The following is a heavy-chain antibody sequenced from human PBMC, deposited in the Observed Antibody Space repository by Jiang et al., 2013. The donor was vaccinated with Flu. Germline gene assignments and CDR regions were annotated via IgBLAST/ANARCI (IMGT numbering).Heavy chain of an antibody. CDR3: AGCIGGNCFVGGDSFDI. V-gene: IGHV5-10-1*01. CDR1: RNSFISYW. CDR2: IDPSDSYT. D-gene: IGHD2-15*01. Sequence: PGESLRISCKGSRNSFISYWISWVRQMPGKGLEWMGRIDPSDSYTNYSPSFQGHVTISADKSISTAYLQWSSLKASDTAMYYCAGCIGGNCFVGGDSFDIWGQGTMVTVSS. J-gene: IGHJ3*02.